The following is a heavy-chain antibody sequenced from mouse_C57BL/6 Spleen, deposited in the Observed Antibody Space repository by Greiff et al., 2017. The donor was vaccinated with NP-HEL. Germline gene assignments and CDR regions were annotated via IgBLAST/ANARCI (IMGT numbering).Heavy chain of an antibody. D-gene: IGHD2-3*01. CDR2: ISSGGDYI. Sequence: EVQRVESGEGLVKPGGSLKLSCAASGFTFSSYAMSWVRQTPEKRLEWVAYISSGGDYIYYADTVKGRFTFSSDNARNTLYLQMSSLKSEDTAMYYGTRDPLYDGYRFAYWGQGTLVTVAA. CDR1: GFTFSSYA. CDR3: TRDPLYDGYRFAY. J-gene: IGHJ3*01. V-gene: IGHV5-9-1*02.